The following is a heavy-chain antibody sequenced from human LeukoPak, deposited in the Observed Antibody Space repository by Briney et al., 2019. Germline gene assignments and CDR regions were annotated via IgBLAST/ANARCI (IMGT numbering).Heavy chain of an antibody. CDR2: ISSSGSTI. J-gene: IGHJ3*02. CDR3: ATSGITMIVVDDAFDI. Sequence: GGSLRLSCAASGSTFSSYEMNWVRQAPGKGLEWVSYISSSGSTIYYADSVKGRFTISRDNAKNSLYLQMNSLRAEDTAVYYCATSGITMIVVDDAFDIWGQGTMVTVSS. CDR1: GSTFSSYE. V-gene: IGHV3-48*03. D-gene: IGHD3-22*01.